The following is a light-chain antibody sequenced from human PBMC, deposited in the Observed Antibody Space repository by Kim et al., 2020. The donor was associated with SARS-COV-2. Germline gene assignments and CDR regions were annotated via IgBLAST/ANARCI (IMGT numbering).Light chain of an antibody. CDR1: SSNIGSNT. V-gene: IGLV1-44*01. CDR3: AAWDDSLNGVV. CDR2: SNN. J-gene: IGLJ2*01. Sequence: ELTQPPSASGTPGQRVTISCSGSSSNIGSNTVNWYQQLPGTAPKLLIYSNNQRPSGVPDRFSGSKSGTSASLAIGGLQSGDEADYYCAAWDDSLNGVVFGGGTQLTV.